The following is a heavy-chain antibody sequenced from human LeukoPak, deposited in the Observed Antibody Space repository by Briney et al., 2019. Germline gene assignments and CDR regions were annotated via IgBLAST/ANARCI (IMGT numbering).Heavy chain of an antibody. Sequence: GGSLRLSCAASGFTFSSYEMNWVRQAPGKGLEWVSYISSSGSTIYYADSVKGQFTISRDNAKNSLYLQMNSLRAEDTAVYYCARDRQGYYGMDVWGQGTTVTVSS. V-gene: IGHV3-48*03. CDR3: ARDRQGYYGMDV. CDR2: ISSSGSTI. J-gene: IGHJ6*02. CDR1: GFTFSSYE.